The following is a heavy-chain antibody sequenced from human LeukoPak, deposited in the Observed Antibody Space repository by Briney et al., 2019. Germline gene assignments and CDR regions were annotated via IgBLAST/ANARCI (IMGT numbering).Heavy chain of an antibody. CDR3: AKYLVPPYGVTRNDY. D-gene: IGHD2-21*02. CDR1: TSTLTTNS. J-gene: IGHJ4*02. V-gene: IGHV3-23*01. Sequence: GGSLTLACPPSTSTLTTNSMRCDSQAPGKGLEWVSAISGSGGSTYYADSVKGRFTISRHNSKNTLYLQMNSLRAEDTAVYYCAKYLVPPYGVTRNDYWGQGTLVTVSS. CDR2: ISGSGGST.